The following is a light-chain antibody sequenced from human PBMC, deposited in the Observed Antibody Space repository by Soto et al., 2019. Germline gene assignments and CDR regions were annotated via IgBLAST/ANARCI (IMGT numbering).Light chain of an antibody. V-gene: IGKV3-15*01. CDR1: QSVSSK. Sequence: EIVMTQSPVTLSVSPGESATLSCRASQSVSSKIAWYQQKPGQAPRLLISGASTRATGFPVRFSGSGSGTEFTLTISSLQSEDFAVYYCQQYNNWPLTFXGGTKVDIK. J-gene: IGKJ4*01. CDR3: QQYNNWPLT. CDR2: GAS.